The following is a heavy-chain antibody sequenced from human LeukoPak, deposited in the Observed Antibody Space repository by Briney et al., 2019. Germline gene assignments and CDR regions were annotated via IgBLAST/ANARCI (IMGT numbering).Heavy chain of an antibody. J-gene: IGHJ6*03. CDR2: IYYSGST. V-gene: IGHV4-39*07. Sequence: SETLSLTCTVSGGSISSSSYYWGWIRQPPGKGLEWIGSIYYSGSTYYNPSLKSRVTISVDTSKNQFSLKLSSVTAADTAVYYCARERLRYFEGRYYMDVWGKGTTVTVSS. CDR3: ARERLRYFEGRYYMDV. D-gene: IGHD3-9*01. CDR1: GGSISSSSYY.